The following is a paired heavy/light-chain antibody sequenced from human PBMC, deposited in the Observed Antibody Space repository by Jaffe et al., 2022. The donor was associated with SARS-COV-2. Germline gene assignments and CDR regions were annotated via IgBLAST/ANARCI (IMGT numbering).Heavy chain of an antibody. CDR3: AKGKREGVTMGFSWFDP. Sequence: EVQLVESGGGLVQPGGSLRLSCAASGFTFSSYWMHWVRQAPGKGLVWVSRINSDGSTTTYADSVKGRFTISRDNAKNTLYLQMNGLRAEDTAVYYCAKGKREGVTMGFSWFDPWGQGTLVTVSS. J-gene: IGHJ5*02. CDR1: GFTFSSYW. CDR2: INSDGSTT. D-gene: IGHD3-10*01. V-gene: IGHV3-74*01.
Light chain of an antibody. CDR2: DAS. CDR1: QSVSSY. V-gene: IGKV3-11*01. Sequence: EIVLTQSPATLSLSPGERVTLSCRASQSVSSYLAWYQQKPGQAPRLLIYDASNRATGIPARFSGSGSGTDFTLTISSLEPEDFAVYYCQQRSNWPLTFGGGTKVEIK. CDR3: QQRSNWPLT. J-gene: IGKJ4*01.